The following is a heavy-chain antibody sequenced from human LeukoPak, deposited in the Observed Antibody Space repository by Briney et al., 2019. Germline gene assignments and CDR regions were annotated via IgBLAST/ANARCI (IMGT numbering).Heavy chain of an antibody. J-gene: IGHJ6*03. V-gene: IGHV4-34*01. CDR3: ARDSDYCTNGVCYGEWYMDV. Sequence: SETLSLTCAVYGGSFSGYYWSWIRQPPGKGLEWIGEINHSGSTNYNPSLKSRVTISVDTSKNQFSLKLSSVTAADTAVYYCARDSDYCTNGVCYGEWYMDVWGKGTTVTVSS. CDR2: INHSGST. CDR1: GGSFSGYY. D-gene: IGHD2-8*01.